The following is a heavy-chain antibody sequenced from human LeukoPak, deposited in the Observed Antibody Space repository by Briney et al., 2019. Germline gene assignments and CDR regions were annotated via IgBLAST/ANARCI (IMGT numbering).Heavy chain of an antibody. CDR1: GGTFSSYA. CDR3: ARGDIVVVPAAIGYMDV. J-gene: IGHJ6*03. Sequence: GASVKVSCKASGGTFSSYAISWVRQAPGQGLEWMGGSIPIFGTANYAQKFQGRVTITTDESTSTAYMELSSLRSEDTAVYYCARGDIVVVPAAIGYMDVWGKGTTVSVSS. V-gene: IGHV1-69*05. CDR2: SIPIFGTA. D-gene: IGHD2-2*01.